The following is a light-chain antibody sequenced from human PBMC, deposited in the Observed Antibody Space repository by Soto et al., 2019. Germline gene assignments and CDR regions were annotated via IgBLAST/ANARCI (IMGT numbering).Light chain of an antibody. CDR2: KVS. V-gene: IGKV2-30*02. CDR1: QSLIHSDGDTY. J-gene: IGKJ1*01. Sequence: DVVMTQSPLSLPVSLGQPASISCRSSQSLIHSDGDTYLNWFQQRPGQSPRRLIYKVSDRDSGVPDRFSGSGSGTDCTLKISSVEAEDVWVYYCTPGTHRPWTFGQGTEVEIK. CDR3: TPGTHRPWT.